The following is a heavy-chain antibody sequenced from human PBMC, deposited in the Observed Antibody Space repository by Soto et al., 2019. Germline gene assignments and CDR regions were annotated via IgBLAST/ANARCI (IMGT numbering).Heavy chain of an antibody. CDR1: GGAFTGYY. CDR3: AREPPGPRLHIVPVTAANWFEP. CDR2: INHSGTT. D-gene: IGHD2-21*02. Sequence: SETLSLTCAVYGGAFTGYYWTLIRQPPGKGLEWVGEINHSGTTNYNPSLKSRVTISADPSENQFSLKMTPLSAADTAVYYCAREPPGPRLHIVPVTAANWFEPWGQGRLVTVSS. J-gene: IGHJ5*02. V-gene: IGHV4-34*01.